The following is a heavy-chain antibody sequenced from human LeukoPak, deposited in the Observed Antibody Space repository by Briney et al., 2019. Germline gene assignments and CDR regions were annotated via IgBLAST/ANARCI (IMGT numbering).Heavy chain of an antibody. CDR1: GFTFSSYA. V-gene: IGHV3-30*04. J-gene: IGHJ4*02. Sequence: GGSLRLSCAASGFTFSSYAMHWVRQAPGKGLEWVAVISYDGSNKYYADSVKGRFTISRDNSKNTLYLQMNSLRAEDTAVYYCARLASGGWYYFDYWGQGTLVTVSS. D-gene: IGHD6-19*01. CDR3: ARLASGGWYYFDY. CDR2: ISYDGSNK.